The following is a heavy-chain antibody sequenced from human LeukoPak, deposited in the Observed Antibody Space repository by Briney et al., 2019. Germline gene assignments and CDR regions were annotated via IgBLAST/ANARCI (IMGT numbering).Heavy chain of an antibody. CDR1: GGSISSGSYY. CDR2: IYYSGST. D-gene: IGHD6-19*01. J-gene: IGHJ4*02. Sequence: PSQTLSLTCTVSGGSISSGSYYWGWIRQPPGKGLEWIGSIYYSGSTYYNPSLKSRVTISVDTSKNQFSLKLSSVTAADTAVYYCARHSSGWYYFDYWGQGTLVTVSS. CDR3: ARHSSGWYYFDY. V-gene: IGHV4-39*01.